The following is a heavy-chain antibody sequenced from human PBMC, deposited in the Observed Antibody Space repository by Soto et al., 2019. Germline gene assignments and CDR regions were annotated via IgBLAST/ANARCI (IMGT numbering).Heavy chain of an antibody. Sequence: GGSLRLSCAASGFTFSSYAMSWVRQAPGKGLEWVSAISGSGGSTYYADSVKGRFTISRDNSKNTLYLQMNSLRAEDTAVYYCAKASSGYQKAYYYGMDVWGQGTTVNVSS. J-gene: IGHJ6*02. CDR1: GFTFSSYA. V-gene: IGHV3-23*01. D-gene: IGHD3-22*01. CDR3: AKASSGYQKAYYYGMDV. CDR2: ISGSGGST.